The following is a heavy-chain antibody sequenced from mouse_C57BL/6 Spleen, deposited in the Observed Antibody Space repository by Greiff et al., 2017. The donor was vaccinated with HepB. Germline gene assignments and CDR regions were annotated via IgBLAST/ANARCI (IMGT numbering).Heavy chain of an antibody. Sequence: VQLVESGPGLVQPSQSLSITCTVSGFSLTSYGVHWVRQSPGKGLEWLGVIWSGGSTDYNAAFISRLSISKDNSKSQVFFKMNSLQADDTARYYCAREDRGYWGQGTSLTVSS. V-gene: IGHV2-2*01. CDR3: AREDRGY. CDR1: GFSLTSYG. J-gene: IGHJ2*02. CDR2: IWSGGST.